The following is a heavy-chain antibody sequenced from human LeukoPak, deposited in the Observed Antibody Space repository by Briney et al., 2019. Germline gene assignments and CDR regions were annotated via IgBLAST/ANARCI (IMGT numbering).Heavy chain of an antibody. J-gene: IGHJ4*02. CDR1: GFTFSSYA. CDR2: ISGSGGST. V-gene: IGHV3-23*01. D-gene: IGHD7-27*01. CDR3: ARHPTGDTTPRGYYFDY. Sequence: GGSLRLSCAASGFTFSSYAMSWVRQAPGKGLEGVSAISGSGGSTYYADSVKGRFTISRDNSKNTLYLQMNSLRAEDTAVYYCARHPTGDTTPRGYYFDYWGQGTLVTVSS.